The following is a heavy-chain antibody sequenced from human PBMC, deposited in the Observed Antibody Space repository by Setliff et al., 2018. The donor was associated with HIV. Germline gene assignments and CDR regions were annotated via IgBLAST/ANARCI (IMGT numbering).Heavy chain of an antibody. CDR2: ISSTGGTI. CDR3: ARDKYRSGSYYDYFDY. J-gene: IGHJ4*02. CDR1: GFTFGDHA. Sequence: GGSLRLSCTASGFTFGDHAMSWIRQAPGKGLEWVSYISSTGGTIYYADSVKGRFTISRDNAKNSLYLQMNSLRAEDTAVYYCARDKYRSGSYYDYFDYWGQGTLVTVSS. V-gene: IGHV3-11*04. D-gene: IGHD1-26*01.